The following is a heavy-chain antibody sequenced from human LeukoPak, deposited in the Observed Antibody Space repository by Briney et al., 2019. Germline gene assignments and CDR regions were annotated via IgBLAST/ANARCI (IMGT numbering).Heavy chain of an antibody. J-gene: IGHJ4*02. V-gene: IGHV3-48*02. CDR3: ASPLDYSSPRY. CDR1: GFTFTNAW. CDR2: ISSHSTTT. Sequence: GGSLRLSCVVSGFTFTNAWMSWVRQAPGKGLEWVSYISSHSTTTYYADSVKGRFTISRDNDKNSLYLQMNSLRDEDTAVYYCASPLDYSSPRYWGQGTLVTVSS. D-gene: IGHD6-19*01.